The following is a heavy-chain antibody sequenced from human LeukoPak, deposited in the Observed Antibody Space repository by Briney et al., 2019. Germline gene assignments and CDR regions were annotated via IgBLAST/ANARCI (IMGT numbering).Heavy chain of an antibody. V-gene: IGHV3-23*01. Sequence: GGSLRLSCAASGFTFSSYAMSWVRQAPGKGLEWVSAISGSGGSTYYADSVKGRFTISRGNSKNTLYLQMNSLRAEDTAVYYCAKVSVQPGYSSGWSINWFDPWGQGTLVTVSS. CDR1: GFTFSSYA. J-gene: IGHJ5*02. D-gene: IGHD6-19*01. CDR3: AKVSVQPGYSSGWSINWFDP. CDR2: ISGSGGST.